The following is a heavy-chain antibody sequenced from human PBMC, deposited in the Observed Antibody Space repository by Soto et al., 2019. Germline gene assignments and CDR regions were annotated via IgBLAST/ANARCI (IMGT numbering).Heavy chain of an antibody. V-gene: IGHV3-23*01. D-gene: IGHD6-19*01. CDR3: AKGTKSSGWYDY. J-gene: IGHJ4*02. CDR2: ISGSGGST. Sequence: EVQLLESGGGLVQPGGSLRLSCAASGFTFSSYAMSWVRHAPGKGLEWVSAISGSGGSTYYADSVKGRFTISRDNSKNTLYLQMNSLRAEDTAVYYCAKGTKSSGWYDYWGQGTLVTVSS. CDR1: GFTFSSYA.